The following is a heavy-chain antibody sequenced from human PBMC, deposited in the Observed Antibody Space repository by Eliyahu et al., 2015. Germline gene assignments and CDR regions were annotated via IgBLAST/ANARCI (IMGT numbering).Heavy chain of an antibody. CDR1: XXXIXXSNW. CDR2: IYHSGST. V-gene: IGHV4-4*02. D-gene: IGHD6-19*01. J-gene: IGHJ4*02. Sequence: QVQLQESGPGLVKPSGTLSLTCAVSXXXIXXSNWWSWVRQPPGKGLEWIGEIYHSGSTNYNPSLKSRVTISVDKSKNQFSLKLSSVTAADTAVYYCARVGVQYSSGWPFDYWGQGTLVTVSS. CDR3: ARVGVQYSSGWPFDY.